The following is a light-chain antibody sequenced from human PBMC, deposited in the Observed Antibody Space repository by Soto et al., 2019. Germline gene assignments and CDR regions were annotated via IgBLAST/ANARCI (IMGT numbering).Light chain of an antibody. CDR2: GVT. J-gene: IGLJ1*01. CDR1: SSDVGGYNY. V-gene: IGLV2-8*01. CDR3: SSYAGTHIV. Sequence: QSVLTQPPSASGSPGQSVTISCTGTSSDVGGYNYVSWYQQHPGKAPKLLIYGVTARPSGVPDRFSGSKSGNTASLTVSGLQAEDEADYYCSSYAGTHIVFGTGTKVTLL.